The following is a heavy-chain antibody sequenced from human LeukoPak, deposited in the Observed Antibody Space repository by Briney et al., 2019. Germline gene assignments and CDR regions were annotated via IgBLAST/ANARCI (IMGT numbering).Heavy chain of an antibody. CDR2: INPNSGGT. CDR3: ARDDLYVSSGYYPNWFDP. Sequence: ASVKVSCKASGYTLTGYYMHWVRQAPGQGLEWMGWINPNSGGTNYAQKFQGRVAMTRDTSISTAYMELSRLRSDDTAVYYCARDDLYVSSGYYPNWFDPWGQGTLVTVSS. V-gene: IGHV1-2*02. CDR1: GYTLTGYY. J-gene: IGHJ5*02. D-gene: IGHD3-22*01.